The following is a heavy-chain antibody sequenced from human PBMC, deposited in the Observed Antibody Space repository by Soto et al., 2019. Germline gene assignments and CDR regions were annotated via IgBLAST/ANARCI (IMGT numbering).Heavy chain of an antibody. CDR2: IWYDGSNK. Sequence: QVQLVESGGGVVQPGRSLRLSCAASGFTFSSYGMHWVRQAPGKGLEWVAVIWYDGSNKNYADSVKGRFTISRDNSKNTLYLQMNSLRAEDTAVYYCARGPYSGYDLDAFDYWGQGTLVTVSS. V-gene: IGHV3-33*01. D-gene: IGHD5-12*01. CDR3: ARGPYSGYDLDAFDY. J-gene: IGHJ4*02. CDR1: GFTFSSYG.